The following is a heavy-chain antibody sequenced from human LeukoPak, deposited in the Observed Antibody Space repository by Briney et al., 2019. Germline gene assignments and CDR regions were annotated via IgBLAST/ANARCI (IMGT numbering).Heavy chain of an antibody. D-gene: IGHD2-15*01. CDR2: INPNSGGT. V-gene: IGHV1-2*02. Sequence: GASVKVSCKASGYTFTGYYMHWVRQAPGQGLEWMGWINPNSGGTNYAQKFQGRVTMTRDTSLSTAYMELSRLRSDDTAVYYCARTRYCSGGSCYSWFDPWGQGTLVTVSS. CDR1: GYTFTGYY. J-gene: IGHJ5*02. CDR3: ARTRYCSGGSCYSWFDP.